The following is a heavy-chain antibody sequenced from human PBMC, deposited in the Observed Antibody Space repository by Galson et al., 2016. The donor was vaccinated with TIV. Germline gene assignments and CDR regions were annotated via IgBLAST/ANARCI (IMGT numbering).Heavy chain of an antibody. CDR3: ARDGSWSGDPIYGGTRPDF. D-gene: IGHD3-10*01. CDR2: IWYDGTNT. CDR1: GFTLPNYG. Sequence: SLRLSCATSGFTLPNYGMTWVRQAPGKGLEWVAVIWYDGTNTHYADSVKGRFTISKDNSENTLNLQMNTLRAEDTAVYYCARDGSWSGDPIYGGTRPDFWGRGTLVTVSS. V-gene: IGHV3-33*01. J-gene: IGHJ4*02.